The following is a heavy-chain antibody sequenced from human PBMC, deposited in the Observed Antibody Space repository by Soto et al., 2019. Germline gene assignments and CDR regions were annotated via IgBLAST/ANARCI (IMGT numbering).Heavy chain of an antibody. D-gene: IGHD7-27*01. CDR1: GYSFTSYW. CDR2: IYPGDSDT. V-gene: IGHV5-51*01. Sequence: GESLKISCKGSGYSFTSYWIGWVRQMPGKGLEWMGIIYPGDSDTRYSPSFQGQVTISADKSISTAYLQWSSLKASDTAMYYCARSPLTGENYNWFDPWGQGTLVTVSS. J-gene: IGHJ5*02. CDR3: ARSPLTGENYNWFDP.